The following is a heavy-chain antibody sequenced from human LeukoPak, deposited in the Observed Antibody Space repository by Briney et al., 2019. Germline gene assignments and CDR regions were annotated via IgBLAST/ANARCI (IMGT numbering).Heavy chain of an antibody. CDR3: ARDSADYGDYDY. CDR1: GYTFTSYF. D-gene: IGHD4-17*01. Sequence: ASVNVSCKASGYTFTSYFMHWVRQAPGQGLDWMGFINPSGGSTSYAQKFQVRVTMTSDTSTSTVYMELSSLRSEDTAVYYCARDSADYGDYDYWGQGTLVTVSS. CDR2: INPSGGST. V-gene: IGHV1-46*01. J-gene: IGHJ4*02.